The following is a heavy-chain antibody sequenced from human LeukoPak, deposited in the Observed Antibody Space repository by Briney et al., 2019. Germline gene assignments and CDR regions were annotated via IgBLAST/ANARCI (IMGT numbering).Heavy chain of an antibody. CDR3: ARVAAMTGTVIDY. Sequence: GGSLRLSCAASGFIFSTYSMNWVRQAPGKGLEGVANIKQDGSEKYYVDSVKARFTISRDNAKNSLFLQMNSLRAEDTAVYYCARVAAMTGTVIDYWGQGTLVTVSS. CDR1: GFIFSTYS. CDR2: IKQDGSEK. J-gene: IGHJ4*02. V-gene: IGHV3-7*01. D-gene: IGHD6-19*01.